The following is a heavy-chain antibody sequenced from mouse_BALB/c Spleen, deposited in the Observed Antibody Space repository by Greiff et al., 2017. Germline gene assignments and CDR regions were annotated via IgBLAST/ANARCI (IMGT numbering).Heavy chain of an antibody. CDR2: ISSGGSYT. CDR1: GFTFSSYG. J-gene: IGHJ4*01. V-gene: IGHV5-6*01. CDR3: ARHGGYDGYYGAMDY. D-gene: IGHD2-3*01. Sequence: EVKLMESGGDLVKPGGSLKLSCAASGFTFSSYGMSWVRQTPDKRLEWVATISSGGSYTYYPDSVKGRFTISRDNAKNTLYLQMSSLKSEDTAMYYCARHGGYDGYYGAMDYWGQGTSVTVSS.